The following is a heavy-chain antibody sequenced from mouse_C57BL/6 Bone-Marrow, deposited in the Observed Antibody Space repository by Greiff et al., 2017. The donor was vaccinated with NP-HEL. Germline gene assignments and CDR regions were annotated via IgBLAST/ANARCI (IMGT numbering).Heavy chain of an antibody. Sequence: EVKLQESGGGLVQPGGSMKLSCAASGFTFSDAWMDWVRQSPEKGLEWVAEIRNKANNHATYYAESVKGRFTISRDDSKSSVYLQMNSLRAEDTGIYYCTLITTVVGRVDYWGQGTTLTVSS. J-gene: IGHJ2*01. CDR3: TLITTVVGRVDY. D-gene: IGHD1-1*01. V-gene: IGHV6-6*01. CDR1: GFTFSDAW. CDR2: IRNKANNHAT.